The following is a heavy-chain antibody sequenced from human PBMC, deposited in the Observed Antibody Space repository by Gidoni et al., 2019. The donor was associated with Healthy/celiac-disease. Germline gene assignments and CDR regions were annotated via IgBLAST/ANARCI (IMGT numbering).Heavy chain of an antibody. V-gene: IGHV3-23*01. CDR2: ISGSGGST. CDR3: AKVRSRSEYFQH. Sequence: EVQLLESGGGLVQPGGSLRLSCAASGFTFSSYAMSWVRQAPGKGLEWVSAISGSGGSTYYADSGKGRFTISRDNSKNTLYLQMNSRRAEDTAVYYWAKVRSRSEYFQHWGQGTLVTVSS. CDR1: GFTFSSYA. D-gene: IGHD4-17*01. J-gene: IGHJ1*01.